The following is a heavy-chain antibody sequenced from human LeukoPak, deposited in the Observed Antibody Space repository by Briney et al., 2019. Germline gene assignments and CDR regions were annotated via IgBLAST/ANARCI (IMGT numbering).Heavy chain of an antibody. CDR3: ARQDASGSFDY. V-gene: IGHV5-51*01. J-gene: IGHJ4*02. D-gene: IGHD3-10*01. CDR2: IYLGDSDT. Sequence: GESLKISCKGSGYNFTNYWIHWVRQMPGKGPEWMGIIYLGDSDTGYSPSFQGQVTLSVDKSISTAYLQWSSLKASDTAIFYCARQDASGSFDYWGQGTLVTVSS. CDR1: GYNFTNYW.